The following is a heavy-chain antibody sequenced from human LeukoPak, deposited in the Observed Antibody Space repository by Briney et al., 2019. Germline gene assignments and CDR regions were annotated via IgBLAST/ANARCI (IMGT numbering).Heavy chain of an antibody. CDR2: FDPEDGET. Sequence: ASVKVSCKVSGYTLTALSMHWVRQAPGKGLEWMGGFDPEDGETIHAQKFQGRVTMTEDTSSDTAYMELSSLRYEDTAVYYCARFPTLAAPKDYWGQGTLVTVSS. CDR3: ARFPTLAAPKDY. D-gene: IGHD6-6*01. V-gene: IGHV1-24*01. CDR1: GYTLTALS. J-gene: IGHJ4*02.